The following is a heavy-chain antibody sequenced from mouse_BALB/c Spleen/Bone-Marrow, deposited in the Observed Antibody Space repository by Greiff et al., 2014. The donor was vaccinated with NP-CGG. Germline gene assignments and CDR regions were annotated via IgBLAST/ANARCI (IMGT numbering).Heavy chain of an antibody. D-gene: IGHD2-4*01. CDR1: GFTFSSYA. J-gene: IGHJ3*01. CDR3: ARGQDYDTWFAY. CDR2: ISSGGST. Sequence: EVNVVESGGNLVKPGGSLKLSCAASGFTFSSYAMSWVRQTPEKRLEWVASISSGGSTYYPDSVKGRFTISRDNARNILYLQMSSLRSEDTAMYYCARGQDYDTWFAYWGQGTLVTVSA. V-gene: IGHV5-6-5*01.